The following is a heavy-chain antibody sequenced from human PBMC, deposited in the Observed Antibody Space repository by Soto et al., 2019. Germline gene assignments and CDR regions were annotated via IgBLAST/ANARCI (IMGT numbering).Heavy chain of an antibody. D-gene: IGHD2-21*02. Sequence: PGGSLRLSCAASGFTFSSYAMSWVRQAPGKGLEWVSAISGSGGSTYYADSVKGRFTISRDNSKNTLYLQMNSLRAEDTAVYYCAKEGHIVVVTAIPPHFDYWGQGTLVTVSS. V-gene: IGHV3-23*01. CDR3: AKEGHIVVVTAIPPHFDY. CDR2: ISGSGGST. J-gene: IGHJ4*02. CDR1: GFTFSSYA.